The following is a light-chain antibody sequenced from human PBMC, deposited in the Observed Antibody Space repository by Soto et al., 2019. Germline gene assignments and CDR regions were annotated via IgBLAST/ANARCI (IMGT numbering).Light chain of an antibody. CDR1: SSDVGSYHY. Sequence: QSALTQPASVSGSPGQSITISCTGTSSDVGSYHYVSWFQQHPGKAPKLIIFEVSDRPSGVSTRFSGSKSGDTASLTISGLQAEDEADYYCSSYTSSSTYVFGTGTKV. CDR2: EVS. J-gene: IGLJ1*01. CDR3: SSYTSSSTYV. V-gene: IGLV2-14*01.